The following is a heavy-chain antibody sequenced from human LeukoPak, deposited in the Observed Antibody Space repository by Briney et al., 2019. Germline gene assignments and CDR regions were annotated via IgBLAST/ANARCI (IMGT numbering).Heavy chain of an antibody. CDR3: ARDRVDYGGNNWFDP. CDR1: DGSFSGYY. D-gene: IGHD4-23*01. CDR2: IYHSGST. J-gene: IGHJ5*02. V-gene: IGHV4-38-2*02. Sequence: SETLSLTCAVYDGSFSGYYWGWIRQPPGKGLEWIGSIYHSGSTYYNPSLKSRVTISVDTSKNQFSLKLSSVTAADTAVYYCARDRVDYGGNNWFDPWGQGTLVTVSS.